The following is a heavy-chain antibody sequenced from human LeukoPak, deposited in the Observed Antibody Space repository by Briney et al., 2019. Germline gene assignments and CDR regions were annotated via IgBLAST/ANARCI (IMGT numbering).Heavy chain of an antibody. J-gene: IGHJ3*02. CDR1: GYTFTSYY. D-gene: IGHD3-22*01. V-gene: IGHV1-46*01. Sequence: ASVKVSCKASGYTFTSYYMNWVRQAPGQGLEWMGVINPSGGSTSYAQKFQGRVTMTRDTSTSTVYMELSSLRSEDTAVYYCARRPVLNYYDSSGYKMNAFDIWGQGTMVTVSS. CDR3: ARRPVLNYYDSSGYKMNAFDI. CDR2: INPSGGST.